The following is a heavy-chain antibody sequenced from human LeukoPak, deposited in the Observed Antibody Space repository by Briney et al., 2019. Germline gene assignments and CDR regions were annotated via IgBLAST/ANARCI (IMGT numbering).Heavy chain of an antibody. J-gene: IGHJ3*02. D-gene: IGHD6-25*01. Sequence: GGSLRLSCAASGFTFSSNWMHWVRQAPGKGLVWVSRINEDGSTTNYADSVKGRSTIFRDNAKNTLYLQMNSLRAEDTAVYYCARAQSSGSWNAFDIWGQGTMVTVSS. CDR2: INEDGSTT. CDR1: GFTFSSNW. CDR3: ARAQSSGSWNAFDI. V-gene: IGHV3-74*01.